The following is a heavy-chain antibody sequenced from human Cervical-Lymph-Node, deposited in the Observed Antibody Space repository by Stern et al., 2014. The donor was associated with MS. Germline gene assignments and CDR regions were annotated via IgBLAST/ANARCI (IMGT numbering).Heavy chain of an antibody. CDR1: GFSLSTRGVG. J-gene: IGHJ4*02. Sequence: QVTLKESGPTLVKPTQTLTLTCTFSGFSLSTRGVGVGWIRQPPGKAREWLALIYWDADTRYSPSLKSRLTITKDTSKSQVVLTLTNVDPADTATYYCVHPTKAASTSFDQWGQGTLVTVSS. CDR2: IYWDADT. D-gene: IGHD6-13*01. V-gene: IGHV2-5*02. CDR3: VHPTKAASTSFDQ.